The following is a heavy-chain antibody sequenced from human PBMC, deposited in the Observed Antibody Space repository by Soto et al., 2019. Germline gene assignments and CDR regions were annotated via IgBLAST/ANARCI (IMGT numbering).Heavy chain of an antibody. V-gene: IGHV4-59*01. Sequence: SETLSLTCTVSGGSISSYYWSWIRQPPGKGLEWIGCIYYSGITYYNPSLKSRVTISVDTSKNQFSLKLSSVTAADTAVYYCGRRTHRNRYYSWGQGTLDTVSA. J-gene: IGHJ5*01. CDR1: GGSISSYY. CDR2: IYYSGIT. D-gene: IGHD3-9*01. CDR3: GRRTHRNRYYS.